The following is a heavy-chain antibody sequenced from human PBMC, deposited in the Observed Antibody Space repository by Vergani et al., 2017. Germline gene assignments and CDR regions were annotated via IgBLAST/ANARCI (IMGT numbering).Heavy chain of an antibody. CDR1: GYTFTSYG. CDR2: ISAYNGNT. CDR3: ARTADDYHFDY. D-gene: IGHD4-11*01. J-gene: IGHJ4*02. V-gene: IGHV1-18*01. Sequence: QVQLVESGAEVKKPGASVKVSCKASGYTFTSYGIRWVRQAPGKGLEWMGWISAYNGNTNYAQKLQGRFTMTRDTSTSTSYMEMRSLRSDDTAVYYCARTADDYHFDYWGQGTLVTVSS.